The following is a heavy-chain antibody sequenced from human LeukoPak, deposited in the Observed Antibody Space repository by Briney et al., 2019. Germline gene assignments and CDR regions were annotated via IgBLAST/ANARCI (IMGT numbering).Heavy chain of an antibody. CDR1: GFTFSSYA. CDR2: ISSNGGST. D-gene: IGHD5-24*01. CDR3: ARPRDGYNFGAFDI. Sequence: GSLRLSCAASGFTFSSYAMHWVRQAPGKGLEYVSAISSNGGSTYYANSVKGRFTISRDNSKNTLYLQMGSLRAEDMAVYYCARPRDGYNFGAFDIWGQGTMVTVSS. J-gene: IGHJ3*02. V-gene: IGHV3-64*01.